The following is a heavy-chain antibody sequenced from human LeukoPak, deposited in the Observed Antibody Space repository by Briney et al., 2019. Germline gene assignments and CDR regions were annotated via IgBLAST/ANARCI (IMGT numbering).Heavy chain of an antibody. CDR2: IYDSGST. V-gene: IGHV4-30-2*01. D-gene: IGHD3-10*01. Sequence: SQTLSLTCAVSGGSVSSGGYSWSWIRQPPGKGLEWIGYIYDSGSTYYNPSLKSRVTISLDRSKNQFSLNLSSVTAADTAVYYCARDGIHYGSGFDSWGQGTLVTVSS. CDR3: ARDGIHYGSGFDS. J-gene: IGHJ4*02. CDR1: GGSVSSGGYS.